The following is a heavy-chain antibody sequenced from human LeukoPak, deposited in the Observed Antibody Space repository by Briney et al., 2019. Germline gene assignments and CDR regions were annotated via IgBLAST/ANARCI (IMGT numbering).Heavy chain of an antibody. D-gene: IGHD2-2*01. CDR1: GFTFSRYS. CDR3: ARGSRSTATTGNYYYYYYMDV. Sequence: GGSLRLSCAASGFTFSRYSMNWVRQAPGKGLEWVSFISSSRSYIYYADSVKGRFTISRDNAKNSLYLQMNSLRAEDTAVYYCARGSRSTATTGNYYYYYYMDVWGKGTTVTVSS. CDR2: ISSSRSYI. J-gene: IGHJ6*03. V-gene: IGHV3-21*01.